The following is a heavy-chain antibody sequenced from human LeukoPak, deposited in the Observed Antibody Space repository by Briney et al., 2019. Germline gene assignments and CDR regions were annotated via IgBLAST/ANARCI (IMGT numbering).Heavy chain of an antibody. V-gene: IGHV3-7*01. CDR3: ARDATRGGDFDS. CDR2: INEDGSTT. Sequence: GGSLRLSCAASGLTIRSYWMGWVRQTPGKGLEWLANINEDGSTTYYVDSVRGRFTISRNNADNSLYLQMNSLRAEDTAVYYCARDATRGGDFDSWGQGTLVTVSS. J-gene: IGHJ4*02. CDR1: GLTIRSYW. D-gene: IGHD2-15*01.